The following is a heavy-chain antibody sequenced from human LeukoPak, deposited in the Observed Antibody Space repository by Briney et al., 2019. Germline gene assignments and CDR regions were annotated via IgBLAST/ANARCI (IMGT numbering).Heavy chain of an antibody. V-gene: IGHV3-23*01. J-gene: IGHJ4*02. CDR2: ISATASNT. D-gene: IGHD1-1*01. CDR1: GFTFSSYA. Sequence: PGGSLRLSCAASGFTFSSYAMSWVRQAPGKGLEWVSAISATASNTYYADSVKGRFTISRDNSNSTLYLQMNSLRVDDTAVYYCARDWYSSLNYFDYWGQGTLVTVSS. CDR3: ARDWYSSLNYFDY.